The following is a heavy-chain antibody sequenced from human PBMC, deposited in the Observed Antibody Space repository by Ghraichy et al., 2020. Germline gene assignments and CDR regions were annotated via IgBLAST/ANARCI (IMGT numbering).Heavy chain of an antibody. Sequence: SETLSLTCTVSGGSISSGSYYWSWIRQPAGKGLEWIGRIYTSGSTNYNPSLKSRVTISVDTSKNQFSLKLSSVTAADTAVYYCARGSSYGDYDAPDYWGQGTLVTVSS. CDR2: IYTSGST. CDR1: GGSISSGSYY. J-gene: IGHJ4*02. V-gene: IGHV4-61*02. CDR3: ARGSSYGDYDAPDY. D-gene: IGHD4-17*01.